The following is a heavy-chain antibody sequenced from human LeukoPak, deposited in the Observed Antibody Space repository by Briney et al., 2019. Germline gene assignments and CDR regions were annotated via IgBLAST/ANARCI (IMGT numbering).Heavy chain of an antibody. J-gene: IGHJ6*03. Sequence: SETLSLTCTVSGYSISSGYYWGWIRQPPGKGLEWIGSIYNSGSTYYNPSLKSRVTISVDTSKNQFSLKVSSVTAADTAVYYCARAPYYYDSSGPPGMYYYYYMDVWGKGTTVTVSS. CDR2: IYNSGST. CDR1: GYSISSGYY. CDR3: ARAPYYYDSSGPPGMYYYYYMDV. V-gene: IGHV4-38-2*02. D-gene: IGHD3-22*01.